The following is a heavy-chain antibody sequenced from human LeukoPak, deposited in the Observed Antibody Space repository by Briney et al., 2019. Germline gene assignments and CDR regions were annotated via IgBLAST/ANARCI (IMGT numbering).Heavy chain of an antibody. CDR3: AREKYDSSGYYTDNYYFDY. D-gene: IGHD3-22*01. Sequence: GGSLRLSCAASGLTFDDYGMTWVRQAPGKGLEWVSDINWNGGSIGYADSVKGRFTVSRDNAKNSLYLQMNSLGAEDTALYYCAREKYDSSGYYTDNYYFDYWGQGTLVTVSS. V-gene: IGHV3-20*04. J-gene: IGHJ4*02. CDR1: GLTFDDYG. CDR2: INWNGGSI.